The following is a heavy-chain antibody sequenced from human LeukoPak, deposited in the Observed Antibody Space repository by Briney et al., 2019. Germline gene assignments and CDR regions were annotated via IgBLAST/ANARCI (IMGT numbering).Heavy chain of an antibody. CDR3: TTTRTY. J-gene: IGHJ4*02. CDR1: GFTFSDTW. Sequence: GGSLRLSCVASGFTFSDTWMNWVRQAPGKGLEWVGRIKSKTDGGTTNYAAPVQGRFTISRDDSKNTLYLQMDSLKSEDTAVYFCTTTRTYWGQGTLVTVSS. CDR2: IKSKTDGGTT. V-gene: IGHV3-15*01. D-gene: IGHD2-2*01.